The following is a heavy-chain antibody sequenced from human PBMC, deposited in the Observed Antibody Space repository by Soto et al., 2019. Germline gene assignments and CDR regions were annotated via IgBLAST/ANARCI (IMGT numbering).Heavy chain of an antibody. CDR1: GGTFSSYA. CDR2: IIPIFGTA. D-gene: IGHD6-19*01. CDR3: ARIRAGGLIAVAGHWYFDL. J-gene: IGHJ2*01. Sequence: QVQLVQSGAEVKKPGSSVKVSCKASGGTFSSYAISWVRQAPGQGLEWMGGIIPIFGTANYAQKFQGRVTITADESPSTAYMELSSLRSEDTAVYYCARIRAGGLIAVAGHWYFDLWGRGTLVTVSS. V-gene: IGHV1-69*12.